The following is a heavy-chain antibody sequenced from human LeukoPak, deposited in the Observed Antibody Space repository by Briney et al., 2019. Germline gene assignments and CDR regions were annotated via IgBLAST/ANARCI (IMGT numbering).Heavy chain of an antibody. J-gene: IGHJ6*02. D-gene: IGHD5-12*01. CDR2: FTTSGGST. V-gene: IGHV1-46*01. Sequence: GASVKVSCKSSGYTFTSYYMHLERQAPGPGLEWVGIFTTSGGSTSYAQKFQRRVPMTRDTSTSTVHMELSSLRSEDTAVYYCARGRAGYSGFYYYYGMDVWGQGTTVTVSS. CDR1: GYTFTSYY. CDR3: ARGRAGYSGFYYYYGMDV.